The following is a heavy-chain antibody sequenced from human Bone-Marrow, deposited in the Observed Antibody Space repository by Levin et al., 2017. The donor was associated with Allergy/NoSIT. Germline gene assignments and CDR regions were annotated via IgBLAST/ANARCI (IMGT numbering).Heavy chain of an antibody. Sequence: ASVKVSCKTSGYTFTSFDINWVRQATGQGLEWMGWMYPNSDNAGYAQKFQGRVTMTRNTSIPTAYMELSSLRSEDTAIYYCARGEFGSGYLFDYWGQGTLVTVSS. CDR2: MYPNSDNA. CDR3: ARGEFGSGYLFDY. CDR1: GYTFTSFD. J-gene: IGHJ4*02. V-gene: IGHV1-8*01. D-gene: IGHD5-12*01.